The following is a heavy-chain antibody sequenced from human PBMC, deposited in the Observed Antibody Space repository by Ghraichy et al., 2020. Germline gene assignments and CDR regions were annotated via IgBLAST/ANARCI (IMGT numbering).Heavy chain of an antibody. V-gene: IGHV4-34*01. CDR1: GGSFSGYY. CDR3: ARGYVGYCSGGSCYRVSHYYYYGMDV. Sequence: LSLTCAVYGGSFSGYYWSWIRQPPGKGLEWIGEINHSGSTNYNPSLKSRVTISVDTSKNQFSLKLSSVTAADTAVYYCARGYVGYCSGGSCYRVSHYYYYGMDVWGQGTTVTGSS. D-gene: IGHD2-15*01. CDR2: INHSGST. J-gene: IGHJ6*02.